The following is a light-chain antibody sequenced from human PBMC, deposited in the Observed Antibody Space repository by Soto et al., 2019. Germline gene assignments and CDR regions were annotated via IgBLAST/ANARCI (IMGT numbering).Light chain of an antibody. CDR1: SSDVGGYKY. V-gene: IGLV2-8*01. J-gene: IGLJ1*01. Sequence: QSALTQPPSASGSPGKSVTISCTGTSSDVGGYKYVSWYQQHPGNAPKLMIFEVNKRPSGVPDRFSGSKSGNTASLTVSGLQAEDEADYYCSSYAGINNLGVFGTGTKLAFL. CDR2: EVN. CDR3: SSYAGINNLGV.